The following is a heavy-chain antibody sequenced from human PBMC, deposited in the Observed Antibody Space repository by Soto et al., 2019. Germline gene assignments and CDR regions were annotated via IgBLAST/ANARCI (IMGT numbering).Heavy chain of an antibody. CDR2: IYSGGST. D-gene: IGHD3-9*01. V-gene: IGHV3-66*01. J-gene: IGHJ3*02. Sequence: GGSLRLSCAASGFTFSDYYMSWIRQAPGKGLEWVSVIYSGGSTYYADSVKGRFTIPRDNSKNTLYLQMNSLRAEDTAVYYCARDTRYFDWLSRAFDIWGQGTMVTVSS. CDR3: ARDTRYFDWLSRAFDI. CDR1: GFTFSDYY.